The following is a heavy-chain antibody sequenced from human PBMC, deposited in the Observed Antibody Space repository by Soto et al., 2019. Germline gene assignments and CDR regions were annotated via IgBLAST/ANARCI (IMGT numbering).Heavy chain of an antibody. V-gene: IGHV1-2*04. CDR3: ARTQYQTTMDV. J-gene: IGHJ6*02. D-gene: IGHD2-2*01. CDR2: INPYSGGT. Sequence: QVHLVQSGAEVKKPGASVKVSCKASGYTFTDYYIHWVRQAPGQGLEWMGWINPYSGGTNYAQRFQGWVTMTRDTSTRPPYMELGRLTSDDTAVYSWARTQYQTTMDVGGQGTTVTVSS. CDR1: GYTFTDYY.